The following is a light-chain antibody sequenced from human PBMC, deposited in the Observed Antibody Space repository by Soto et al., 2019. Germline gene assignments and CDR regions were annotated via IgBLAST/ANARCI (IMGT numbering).Light chain of an antibody. CDR1: LRGSNY. CDR3: QQYNNWPPMYT. CDR2: GAS. J-gene: IGKJ2*01. V-gene: IGKV3-15*01. Sequence: EIVMTQSPATLSVSPGERATLSCRARLRGSNYLAWYQQKPCQAPRLLLYGASTRATGIPARFSGSGSGTEFTLTISSLQSEDFAVYYCQQYNNWPPMYTFGQGTKLEIK.